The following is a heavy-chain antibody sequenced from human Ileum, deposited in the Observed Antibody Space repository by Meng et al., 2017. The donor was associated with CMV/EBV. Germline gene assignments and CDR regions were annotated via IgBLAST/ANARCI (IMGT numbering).Heavy chain of an antibody. D-gene: IGHD6-19*01. CDR1: GFTFSGYA. J-gene: IGHJ4*02. CDR2: VNDNGAVT. CDR3: AKDSGMSGWYFDY. V-gene: IGHV3-23*01. Sequence: EGQLLESGGGLIQPGGSLRLSCTASGFTFSGYAMGWVRQAPGKGLEWLSTVNDNGAVTFYADSVKGRFIISRDNSKNTLYLQVNSLRAEDTAIYYCAKDSGMSGWYFDYWGQGTLVTVSS.